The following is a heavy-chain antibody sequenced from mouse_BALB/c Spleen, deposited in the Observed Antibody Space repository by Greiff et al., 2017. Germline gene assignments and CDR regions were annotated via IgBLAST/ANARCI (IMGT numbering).Heavy chain of an antibody. Sequence: EVKLVESGGGLVQPGGSRKLSCAASGFTFSSFGMHWVRQAPEKGLEWVAYISSGSSTIYYADTVKGRFTISRDNPKNTLFLQMTSLRSEDTAMYYCARYLPLMDYWGQGTSVTVSS. D-gene: IGHD5-1*01. J-gene: IGHJ4*01. CDR2: ISSGSSTI. V-gene: IGHV5-17*02. CDR1: GFTFSSFG. CDR3: ARYLPLMDY.